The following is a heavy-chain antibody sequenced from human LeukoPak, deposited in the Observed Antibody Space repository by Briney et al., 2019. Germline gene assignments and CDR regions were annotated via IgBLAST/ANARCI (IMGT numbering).Heavy chain of an antibody. D-gene: IGHD2-15*01. Sequence: PSETLSLTCAVYGGSFSGYYWSWIRQPPGKGLEWIGEINHSGSTNYNPSLKSRVTVSVDTSKNQFSLKLSSVTAADTAVYYCARRRLLDALDIWGQGTMVTVSS. CDR1: GGSFSGYY. J-gene: IGHJ3*02. V-gene: IGHV4-34*01. CDR2: INHSGST. CDR3: ARRRLLDALDI.